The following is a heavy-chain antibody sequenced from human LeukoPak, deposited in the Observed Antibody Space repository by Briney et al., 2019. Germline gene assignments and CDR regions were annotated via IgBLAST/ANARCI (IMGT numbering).Heavy chain of an antibody. D-gene: IGHD2-2*01. CDR1: GFTLSYFD. CDR2: TSTSSRYI. CDR3: ARADCSSSTCYLRRSWFDP. Sequence: GGSLRLSCAASGFTLSYFDMNWVRQAPGKGLKWVSSTSTSSRYIYYKDSVRGRFTISRDDAKNSLHLEMNSLRAEDTAVYYCARADCSSSTCYLRRSWFDPWGQGTLVTVSS. V-gene: IGHV3-21*01. J-gene: IGHJ5*02.